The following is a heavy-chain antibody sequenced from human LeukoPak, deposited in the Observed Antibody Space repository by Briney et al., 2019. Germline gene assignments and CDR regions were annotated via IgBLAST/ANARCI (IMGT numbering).Heavy chain of an antibody. CDR3: ARPPSRPPFI. CDR1: GYSFSFYW. CDR2: IYPGDSDT. Sequence: GESLKISCRGSGYSFSFYWIGWVRQMPGKGLEWMGIIYPGDSDTRYSPSFQGHVTISADKSISTAYLQWSSLKASDTAMYYCARPPSRPPFIWGQGTMVTVSS. V-gene: IGHV5-51*01. J-gene: IGHJ3*02.